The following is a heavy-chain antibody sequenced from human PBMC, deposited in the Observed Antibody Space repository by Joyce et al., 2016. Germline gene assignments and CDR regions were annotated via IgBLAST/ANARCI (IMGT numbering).Heavy chain of an antibody. CDR3: ARVSLVGAFDI. J-gene: IGHJ3*02. D-gene: IGHD3-10*01. Sequence: QLEESGGGLVQPGGSLRLSCVASEFTFMDYWRSWVGQAPGKGLEWVAHMSPSGREKYYEDSVKGRFTITRDNAKNSLYLQMNILRGDDTAVYHCARVSLVGAFDIWGQGTVVTVSS. V-gene: IGHV3-7*05. CDR1: EFTFMDYW. CDR2: MSPSGREK.